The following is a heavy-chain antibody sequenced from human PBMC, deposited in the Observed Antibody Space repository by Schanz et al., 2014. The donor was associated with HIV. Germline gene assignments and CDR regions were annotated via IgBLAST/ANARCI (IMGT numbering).Heavy chain of an antibody. D-gene: IGHD3-3*01. CDR1: GLTLSSYG. V-gene: IGHV3-23*04. Sequence: DVQLVQSGGGLVQPGRSLRLSCAASGLTLSSYGMSWVRQAPGKGLEWVSSISGGSGSTFYADSVKGRFTISRDNAKSSLFLQMNSLKSEDTAVYYCTTRRVLGVNLDVWGQGTTVTVSS. J-gene: IGHJ6*02. CDR3: TTRRVLGVNLDV. CDR2: ISGGSGST.